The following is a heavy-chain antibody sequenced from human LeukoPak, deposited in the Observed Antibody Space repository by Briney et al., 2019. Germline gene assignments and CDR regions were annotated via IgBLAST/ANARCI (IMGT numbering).Heavy chain of an antibody. CDR3: ARFRSRSSWYIPPFDF. CDR1: GYTFTGYY. D-gene: IGHD6-13*01. J-gene: IGHJ4*02. Sequence: ASVKVSCKASGYTFTGYYIHWVRQAPGQGLEWMGWINPDSGVTNYAQTFQGRVTMTRDTSISTAYMELSRLTSDDTAVYYCARFRSRSSWYIPPFDFWGQGTLVTVSS. V-gene: IGHV1-2*02. CDR2: INPDSGVT.